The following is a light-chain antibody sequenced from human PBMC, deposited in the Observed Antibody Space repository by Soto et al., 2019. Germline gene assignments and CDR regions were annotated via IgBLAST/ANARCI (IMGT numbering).Light chain of an antibody. J-gene: IGLJ2*01. CDR2: INS. CDR1: RSNIGSNV. V-gene: IGLV1-44*01. Sequence: QSVLTQPPSASGTPGQRVTISCSGSRSNIGSNVVNWYQQLPGTAPKLLMYINSQRPSGVSARFSGSKSGTSASLAISGLQSEDEDDYYCAAWDDSLNGVVFGGGTKLTVL. CDR3: AAWDDSLNGVV.